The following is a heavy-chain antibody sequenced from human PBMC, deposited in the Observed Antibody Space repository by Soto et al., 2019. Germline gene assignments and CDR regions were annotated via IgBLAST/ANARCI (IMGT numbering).Heavy chain of an antibody. J-gene: IGHJ1*01. Sequence: HPGGSLRLSCAASGFTFSEYAMTWVRQAPGKGLEWVSVIGGAGSNIYYADSVEGRFTVSRDDSKNSLYLKMDSLRVEDTAVYYCARVSGIVGATPDQHWGQGTLVTVSS. V-gene: IGHV3-23*01. CDR2: IGGAGSNI. D-gene: IGHD1-26*01. CDR1: GFTFSEYA. CDR3: ARVSGIVGATPDQH.